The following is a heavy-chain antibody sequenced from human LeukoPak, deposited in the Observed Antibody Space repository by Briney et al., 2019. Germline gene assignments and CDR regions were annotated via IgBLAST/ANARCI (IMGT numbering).Heavy chain of an antibody. J-gene: IGHJ4*02. CDR1: GFTFSSYS. D-gene: IGHD2-15*01. CDR2: ITSSSSYI. CDR3: ARDKVADY. Sequence: PGGSLRLSCAASGFTFSSYSMSWVRQAPGKGLEWVSSITSSSSYIYYADSLKGRFTISRDNAQNSLYLQMDSLRAEETAVYYCARDKVADYWGQGTLVTVSS. V-gene: IGHV3-21*01.